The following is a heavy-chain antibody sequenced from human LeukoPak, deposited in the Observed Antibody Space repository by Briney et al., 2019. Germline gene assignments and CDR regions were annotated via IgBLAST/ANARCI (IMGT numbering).Heavy chain of an antibody. D-gene: IGHD1-26*01. V-gene: IGHV4-4*07. Sequence: MSSETLSLTCTVSGGSISSYFWSWIRQPAGKGLEWIGRIYTSGSTDYNPSLKSRVTLSVGTSKNQFSLKLSSVTAADTAVYYCARGASGNYHYFDYWGQGTLVTVSS. J-gene: IGHJ4*02. CDR2: IYTSGST. CDR3: ARGASGNYHYFDY. CDR1: GGSISSYF.